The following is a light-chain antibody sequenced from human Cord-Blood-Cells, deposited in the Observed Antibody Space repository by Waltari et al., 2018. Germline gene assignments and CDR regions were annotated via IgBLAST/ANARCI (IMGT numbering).Light chain of an antibody. CDR2: GAS. J-gene: IGKJ1*01. CDR3: QQYGSSRT. V-gene: IGKV3-20*01. CDR1: QSVSSSY. Sequence: EIVLTQSPGTLSLSPGERATLSCRASQSVSSSYLAWYQQKPGQAPRLLIDGASSRATGIPDRFSGSGSGTDFTLTISRREPEDFAVYYCQQYGSSRTFGQGTKVEIK.